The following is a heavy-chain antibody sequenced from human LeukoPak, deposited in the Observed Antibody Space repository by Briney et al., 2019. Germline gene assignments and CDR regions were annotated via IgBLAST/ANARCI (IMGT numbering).Heavy chain of an antibody. Sequence: PRGSLRLSCAASGFTFSSYWMHWVRQAPGKGLVWVSRYYSVGKNTSYTDSVKGRFTISRGNAKNPLHLQMNSLRAEDTAVYYCARVRIAVAGTFADYWGRGTLVSVFS. V-gene: IGHV3-74*01. CDR1: GFTFSSYW. CDR3: ARVRIAVAGTFADY. D-gene: IGHD6-19*01. CDR2: YYSVGKNT. J-gene: IGHJ4*02.